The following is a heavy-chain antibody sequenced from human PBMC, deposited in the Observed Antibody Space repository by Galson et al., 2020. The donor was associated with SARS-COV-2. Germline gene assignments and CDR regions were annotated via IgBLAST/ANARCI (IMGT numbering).Heavy chain of an antibody. Sequence: TGGSLRLSCAASGFTFSSYGMHWVRQAPGKGLEWVAIISYDGSNKYYGDSVKGRFTISRDNSKNTLYLQMNSLRPEDTAVYYCAKGLTLVGMDVWGQGTTVTVSS. CDR2: ISYDGSNK. CDR3: AKGLTLVGMDV. D-gene: IGHD3-10*01. CDR1: GFTFSSYG. V-gene: IGHV3-30*18. J-gene: IGHJ6*02.